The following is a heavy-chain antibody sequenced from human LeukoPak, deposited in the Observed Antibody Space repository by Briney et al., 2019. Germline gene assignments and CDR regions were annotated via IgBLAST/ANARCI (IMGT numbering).Heavy chain of an antibody. CDR3: ASSTTSVPLFSH. CDR2: IIPIFGTA. D-gene: IGHD1-1*01. V-gene: IGHV1-69*01. CDR1: GGTFSSYA. Sequence: ASVKVSCKASGGTFSSYAISWVRQAPGQGLEWMGGIIPIFGTANYAQKFQGRVTITADESTSTAYMELSSLRSEDTAVYYCASSTTSVPLFSHWGQGTLVTVSS. J-gene: IGHJ4*02.